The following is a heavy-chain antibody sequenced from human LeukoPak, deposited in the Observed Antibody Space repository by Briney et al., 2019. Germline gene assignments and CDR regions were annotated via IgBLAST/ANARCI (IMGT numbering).Heavy chain of an antibody. CDR1: GGSISSGSYY. CDR3: ARWVVVAATPAFDI. D-gene: IGHD2-15*01. Sequence: SETLSLTCTVSGGSISSGSYYWSWIRQPAGKGLEWIGRIYTRGSTNYNPSLKSRVTISVDTSKNQFSLKLSSVTAADTAVYYCARWVVVAATPAFDIWGQGTMVTVSS. V-gene: IGHV4-61*02. J-gene: IGHJ3*02. CDR2: IYTRGST.